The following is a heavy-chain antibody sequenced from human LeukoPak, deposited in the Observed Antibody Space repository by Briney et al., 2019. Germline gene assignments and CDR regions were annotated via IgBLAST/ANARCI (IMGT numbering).Heavy chain of an antibody. V-gene: IGHV1-2*06. J-gene: IGHJ4*02. Sequence: ASVKVSCKASGYTFTGYYMHWVRQAPGQGLEWMGRINPNSGGTNYAQKFQGRVTMTRDTSISTAYMELSRLRSDDTAVYYCARGPQVPINYFDYWGQGTLVTVSS. CDR2: INPNSGGT. CDR1: GYTFTGYY. CDR3: ARGPQVPINYFDY. D-gene: IGHD2-2*01.